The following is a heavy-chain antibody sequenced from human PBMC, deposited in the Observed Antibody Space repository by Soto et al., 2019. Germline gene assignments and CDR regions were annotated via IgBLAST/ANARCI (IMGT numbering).Heavy chain of an antibody. V-gene: IGHV3-21*01. D-gene: IGHD3-10*01. CDR2: ISSSSSYI. Sequence: GGSLRLSCAASGFTFSSYSMNWVRQAPGKGLEWVSSISSSSSYIYYADSVKGRFTISRDNAKNSLYLQMNSLRAEDTAVYYCASLMVLVVRGKYGMDVWGQGTTVTVSS. J-gene: IGHJ6*02. CDR3: ASLMVLVVRGKYGMDV. CDR1: GFTFSSYS.